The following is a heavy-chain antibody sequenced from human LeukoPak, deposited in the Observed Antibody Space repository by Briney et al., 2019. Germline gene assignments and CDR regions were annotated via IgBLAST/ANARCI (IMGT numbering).Heavy chain of an antibody. CDR3: ARLIAAAGTSY. D-gene: IGHD6-13*01. CDR1: GGSFSGYY. V-gene: IGHV4-34*01. CDR2: INHSGST. Sequence: PSETLSLTCAVYGGSFSGYYWSWIRQPPGKGLEWVGEINHSGSTNYSPSLKSRVTISVDTSKNQFSLKLSSVTAADTAVYYCARLIAAAGTSYWGQGTLVTVSS. J-gene: IGHJ4*02.